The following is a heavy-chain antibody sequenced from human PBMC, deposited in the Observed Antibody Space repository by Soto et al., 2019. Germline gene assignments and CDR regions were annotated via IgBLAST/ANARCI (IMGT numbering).Heavy chain of an antibody. J-gene: IGHJ4*02. D-gene: IGHD2-2*01. CDR3: ARTPNQGRLVVPAAKITYYFEY. Sequence: SETLSLTCAVYGGSFSGYYWSWIRQPPGKGLEWIGEINHSGSTNYNPSLKSRVTISVDTSKNQFSLKLSSVTAADTAVYYCARTPNQGRLVVPAAKITYYFEYWGQGTLVTVSS. CDR2: INHSGST. V-gene: IGHV4-34*01. CDR1: GGSFSGYY.